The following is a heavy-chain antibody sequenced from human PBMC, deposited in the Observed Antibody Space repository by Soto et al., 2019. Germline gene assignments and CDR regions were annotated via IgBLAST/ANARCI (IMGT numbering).Heavy chain of an antibody. V-gene: IGHV3-53*02. D-gene: IGHD5-12*01. CDR1: GFTVSSNY. J-gene: IGHJ6*02. CDR2: IYSGGST. Sequence: EVQLVETGGGLIQPGGSLRLSCAASGFTVSSNYMSWVRQAPGKGLEWVSVIYSGGSTYYADSVKGRFTISRDTSKNTLYLQMNSRRAEDTAVYYCAIEGYTRSYYYGMDVWGQGTTVTVSS. CDR3: AIEGYTRSYYYGMDV.